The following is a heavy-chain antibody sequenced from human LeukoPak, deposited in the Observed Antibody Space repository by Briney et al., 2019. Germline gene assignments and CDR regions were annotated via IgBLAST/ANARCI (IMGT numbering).Heavy chain of an antibody. V-gene: IGHV4-59*13. CDR1: GGSIGYNY. Sequence: SETLSLTCTVSGGSIGYNYWNWIPQSPERGLEWIGYISSSGSIDYTPSLRSRVTMSLDTSKNHLSLNLRSVSAADTAIYYCAGYDHTNYLAYWGQGILVTVSS. CDR2: ISSSGSI. CDR3: AGYDHTNYLAY. D-gene: IGHD1-14*01. J-gene: IGHJ4*02.